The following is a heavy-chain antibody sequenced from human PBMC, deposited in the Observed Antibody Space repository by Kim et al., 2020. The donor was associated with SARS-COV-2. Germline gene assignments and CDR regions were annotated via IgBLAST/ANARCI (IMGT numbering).Heavy chain of an antibody. V-gene: IGHV3-23*01. Sequence: GGSLRLSCAASGFTSSNYGLSWVRQAPGKGLEWVSGISAGGDTYYADSVQGRFTISRENSKNALILEMNSLSADDTALYYCAKVSTITAPFYDYWGQGT. CDR3: AKVSTITAPFYDY. J-gene: IGHJ4*02. D-gene: IGHD4-4*01. CDR1: GFTSSNYG. CDR2: ISAGGDT.